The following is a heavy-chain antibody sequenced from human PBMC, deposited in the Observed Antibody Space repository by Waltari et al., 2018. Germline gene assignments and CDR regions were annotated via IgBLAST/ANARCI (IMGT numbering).Heavy chain of an antibody. CDR3: AVTLSAAPFYGLDV. J-gene: IGHJ6*02. Sequence: QVQLVQSGAEEKKPGSSVMVSCKVSGNTLTNHAIHWVRQDPGQGLEWVGRIIPIFATVNFAQKFQDRVTITAATSTSTAYMEVSSLRSDDTAMYYCAVTLSAAPFYGLDVWGQGTTVTVFS. CDR1: GNTLTNHA. CDR2: IIPIFATV. V-gene: IGHV1-69*08. D-gene: IGHD6-13*01.